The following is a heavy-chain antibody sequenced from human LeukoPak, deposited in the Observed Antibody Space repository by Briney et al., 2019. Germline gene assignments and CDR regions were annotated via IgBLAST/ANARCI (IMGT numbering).Heavy chain of an antibody. J-gene: IGHJ5*02. Sequence: GGSLRLSCAASGFTFSSYSMNWVRQAPGKGLGWVSSISSSSSYIYYADSVKGRFTISRDNAKNSLYLQMNSLRAEDTAVYYCANLYPSMVRGVNPWGQGTLVTVSS. CDR3: ANLYPSMVRGVNP. CDR1: GFTFSSYS. V-gene: IGHV3-21*01. D-gene: IGHD3-10*01. CDR2: ISSSSSYI.